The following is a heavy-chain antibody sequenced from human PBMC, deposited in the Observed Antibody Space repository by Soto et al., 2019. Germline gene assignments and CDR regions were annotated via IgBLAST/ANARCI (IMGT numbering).Heavy chain of an antibody. CDR2: ISAYNGNT. CDR1: GYTFTSYG. J-gene: IGHJ4*02. D-gene: IGHD3-22*01. Sequence: QVQLVQSGAEVKKPGASVKVSCKASGYTFTSYGISWVRQAPGQGREWMGWISAYNGNTNYAQKLQGRVTMTTDTSPSTAYMALRSLRSDDTAVYYCARGRGYDSSGYYLDYWGQGTLVTVSS. CDR3: ARGRGYDSSGYYLDY. V-gene: IGHV1-18*01.